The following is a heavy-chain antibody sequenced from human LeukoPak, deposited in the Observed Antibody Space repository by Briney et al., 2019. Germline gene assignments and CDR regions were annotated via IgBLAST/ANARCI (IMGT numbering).Heavy chain of an antibody. CDR2: IYYSGST. V-gene: IGHV4-59*12. J-gene: IGHJ5*02. Sequence: PSETLSLTCTVSGGSISSYYWSWIRQPPGKGLEWIGYIYYSGSTYYNPSLKSRVTISVDTSKNQFSLKLSSVTAADTAVYYCARVGYGGSTGWFDPWGQGTLVTVSS. D-gene: IGHD4-23*01. CDR3: ARVGYGGSTGWFDP. CDR1: GGSISSYY.